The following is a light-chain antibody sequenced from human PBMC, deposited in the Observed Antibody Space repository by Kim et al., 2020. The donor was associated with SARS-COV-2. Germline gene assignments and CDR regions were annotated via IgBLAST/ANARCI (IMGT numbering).Light chain of an antibody. CDR1: QSISSY. J-gene: IGKJ2*01. V-gene: IGKV1-39*01. CDR3: QQSYRTPYT. Sequence: SASVGDRVTITCRASQSISSYLNWYQQKPGKAPKLLIYAASSLQSGVPSRFSGSGSGTDFTVTISSLQPEDFATYYCQQSYRTPYTFGQGTKLEI. CDR2: AAS.